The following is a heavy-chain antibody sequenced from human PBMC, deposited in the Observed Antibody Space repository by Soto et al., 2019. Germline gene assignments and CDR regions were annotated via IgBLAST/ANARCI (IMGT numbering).Heavy chain of an antibody. CDR1: SGSISSSNW. J-gene: IGHJ3*02. D-gene: IGHD5-12*01. V-gene: IGHV4-4*02. CDR3: AREGVVATLEAFDI. Sequence: SETLSLTCAVSSGSISSSNWWSWVRQPPGKGLEWIGEIYHSGSTNYNPSLKSRVTISVDKSKNQFSLKLSSVTAADTAVYYCAREGVVATLEAFDIWGQGTMVTVSS. CDR2: IYHSGST.